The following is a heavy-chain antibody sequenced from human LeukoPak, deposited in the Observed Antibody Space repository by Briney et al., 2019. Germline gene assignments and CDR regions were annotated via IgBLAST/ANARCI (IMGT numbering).Heavy chain of an antibody. CDR3: ARDPEGTWIQLWSDY. CDR2: ISRTSSYI. Sequence: GGSLRLSCAASGFTFSSYIMNWVRQTPGKGLEWVSSISRTSSYIYYADSVKGRFTISRDNAKNSLYLQMNSLRAEDTAVYYCARDPEGTWIQLWSDYWGQGTLVTVSS. D-gene: IGHD5-18*01. V-gene: IGHV3-21*01. CDR1: GFTFSSYI. J-gene: IGHJ4*02.